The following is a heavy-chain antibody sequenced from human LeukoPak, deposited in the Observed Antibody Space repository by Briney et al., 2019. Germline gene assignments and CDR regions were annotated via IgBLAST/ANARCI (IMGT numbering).Heavy chain of an antibody. D-gene: IGHD3-22*01. CDR2: IYYSGST. V-gene: IGHV4-39*07. Sequence: SETLSLTCTVSGGSISSSSYYWGWIRQPPGKGLEWIGCIYYSGSTYYNPSLKSRVTISLDTSKNQFSLKLSSVTAADTAVYYCARELYFIDTSGYKDYWGQGTLVTVPS. CDR1: GGSISSSSYY. J-gene: IGHJ4*02. CDR3: ARELYFIDTSGYKDY.